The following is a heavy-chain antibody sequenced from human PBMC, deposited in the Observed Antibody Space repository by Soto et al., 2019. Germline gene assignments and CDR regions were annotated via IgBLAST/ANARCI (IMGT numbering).Heavy chain of an antibody. D-gene: IGHD6-13*01. J-gene: IGHJ5*01. CDR2: IDYRGRT. Sequence: QVQLQESGPGLVQPSQTLSLTCTVSGASISSGGFYWSWIRQFPGNGLEWIGYIDYRGRTFYNPSLKSRATISRDTSKSQFSLNVNSVTAADTAVFYCARVSAAGTRWFDSWGQGTLVTVSS. V-gene: IGHV4-31*03. CDR3: ARVSAAGTRWFDS. CDR1: GASISSGGFY.